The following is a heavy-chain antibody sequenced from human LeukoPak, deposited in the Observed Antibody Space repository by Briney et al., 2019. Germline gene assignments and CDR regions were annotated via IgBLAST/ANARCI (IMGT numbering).Heavy chain of an antibody. CDR2: IWYDGTNT. J-gene: IGHJ4*02. V-gene: IGHV3-33*01. CDR1: GFTFSRYG. D-gene: IGHD5-18*01. Sequence: GSLRLSCAASGFTFSRYGMHWVRQSPGKGLQWVAAIWYDGTNTYYEDSVKGRFTISRDKSKNMVYLEMNSLRADDTAVYYCARGMKEGYSYDMDLKWYFDYWGQGNLVTVS. CDR3: ARGMKEGYSYDMDLKWYFDY.